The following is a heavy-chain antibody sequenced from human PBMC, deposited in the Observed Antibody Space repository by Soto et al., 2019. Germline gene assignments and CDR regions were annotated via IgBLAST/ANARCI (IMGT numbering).Heavy chain of an antibody. V-gene: IGHV4-61*01. J-gene: IGHJ4*02. CDR2: IYYSGIT. CDR1: GGSISSSSYY. Sequence: SETLSLTCIVSGGSISSSSYYWSWIRQPPGKGLEWIGYIYYSGITDYNPSLKSRVTISVDTSKSQFSLKLSSVTAADTAVYYCARGGGVYYFDYWGQGTLVTVSS. D-gene: IGHD2-8*02. CDR3: ARGGGVYYFDY.